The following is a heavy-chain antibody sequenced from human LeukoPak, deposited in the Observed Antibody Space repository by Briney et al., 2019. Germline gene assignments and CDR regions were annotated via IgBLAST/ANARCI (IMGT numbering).Heavy chain of an antibody. CDR1: GFTFSSYA. CDR3: AKDPVTMIVVVIPYYFDY. D-gene: IGHD3-22*01. V-gene: IGHV3-23*01. Sequence: PGGSLRLSCAASGFTFSSYAMSWVRQAPGQGLEWVSAISGSGGSTYYADSVKGRFTISRDNSKNTLYLQMNSLRAEDTAVYYCAKDPVTMIVVVIPYYFDYWGQGTLVTVSS. CDR2: ISGSGGST. J-gene: IGHJ4*02.